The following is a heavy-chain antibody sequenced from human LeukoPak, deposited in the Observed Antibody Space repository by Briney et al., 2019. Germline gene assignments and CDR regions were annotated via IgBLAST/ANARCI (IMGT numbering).Heavy chain of an antibody. CDR1: GFTFSSYW. CDR3: ARDAIKQITIFGVVIIGYMDV. D-gene: IGHD3-3*01. CDR2: IKQDGSEK. V-gene: IGHV3-7*01. J-gene: IGHJ6*03. Sequence: GGSLRLSCAASGFTFSSYWMSWVRQAPGKGLEWVANIKQDGSEKYYVDSVKGRFTISRDNAKNSLYLQMNSLRAEDTAVYYCARDAIKQITIFGVVIIGYMDVWGKGTTVTVSS.